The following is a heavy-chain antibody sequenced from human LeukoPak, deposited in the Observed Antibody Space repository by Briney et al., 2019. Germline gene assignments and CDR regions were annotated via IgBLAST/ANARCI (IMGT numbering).Heavy chain of an antibody. Sequence: ASVKVSCKASGYTFTSYDISWVRQAPGQGLEWMGWISAYNGNTNYAQKLQGRVTMTTDTSTSTAYMELRSLRSDDTAVYYCATGSMVRGVKEPYYFDYWGQGTLVTVSS. D-gene: IGHD3-10*01. CDR3: ATGSMVRGVKEPYYFDY. J-gene: IGHJ4*02. V-gene: IGHV1-18*01. CDR2: ISAYNGNT. CDR1: GYTFTSYD.